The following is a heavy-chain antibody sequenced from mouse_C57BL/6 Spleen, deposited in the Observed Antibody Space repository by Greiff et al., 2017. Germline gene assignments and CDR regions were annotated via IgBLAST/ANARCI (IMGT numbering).Heavy chain of an antibody. Sequence: EVKLQESGPVLVKPGASVKMSCKASGYTFTDYYMNWVKQSHGKSLEWIGVINPYNGGTSYNQKFKGKATLTVDKSSSTAYMELNSLTSEDSAVYYCAREDGSSPFAYWGQGTLVTVSA. D-gene: IGHD1-1*01. CDR3: AREDGSSPFAY. V-gene: IGHV1-19*01. CDR2: INPYNGGT. J-gene: IGHJ3*01. CDR1: GYTFTDYY.